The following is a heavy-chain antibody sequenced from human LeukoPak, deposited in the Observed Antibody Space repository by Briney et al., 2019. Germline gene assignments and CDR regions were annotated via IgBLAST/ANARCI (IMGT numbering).Heavy chain of an antibody. D-gene: IGHD2-2*01. CDR3: ARGYCSSTSCYPLGRFDP. CDR2: IYYSGST. Sequence: PSETLSLTCTVSGGSISSYYRSWIRQPPGKGLEWIGYIYYSGSTNYNPSLKSRVTISVDTSKNQFSLKLSSVTAADTAVYYCARGYCSSTSCYPLGRFDPWGQGTLVTVSS. J-gene: IGHJ5*02. CDR1: GGSISSYY. V-gene: IGHV4-59*01.